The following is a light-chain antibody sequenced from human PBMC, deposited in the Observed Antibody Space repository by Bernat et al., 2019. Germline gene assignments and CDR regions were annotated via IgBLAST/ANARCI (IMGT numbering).Light chain of an antibody. V-gene: IGKV3-20*01. CDR3: QQYGSSPKLT. CDR2: GAS. Sequence: EIVLTQSPGTLSLSPGERATLSCRASQSVSSSYLAWYQQKPGQAPRLLIYGASSRATGIPDRFIGSGSGTDFNLTISRLEPEDFAVYYCQQYGSSPKLTFGGGTKVEVK. J-gene: IGKJ4*01. CDR1: QSVSSSY.